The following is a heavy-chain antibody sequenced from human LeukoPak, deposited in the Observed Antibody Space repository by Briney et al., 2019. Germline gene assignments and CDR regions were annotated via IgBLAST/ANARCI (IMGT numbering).Heavy chain of an antibody. CDR2: TYYMSKYYN. Sequence: SQTLSLTCAISGDSVSSNIATWNWIRQSPSRGLEWLGRTYYMSKYYNDYAVSVKSRITINPDTSKNQFSLQLNSVTPEDTAVYYCARGALQPSKLAFDYWGQGTLVPVSS. J-gene: IGHJ4*02. CDR3: ARGALQPSKLAFDY. D-gene: IGHD1-1*01. CDR1: GDSVSSNIAT. V-gene: IGHV6-1*01.